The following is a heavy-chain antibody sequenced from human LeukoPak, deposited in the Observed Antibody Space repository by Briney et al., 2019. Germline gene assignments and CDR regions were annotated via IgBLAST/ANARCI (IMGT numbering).Heavy chain of an antibody. D-gene: IGHD2-2*01. Sequence: GGSLRLSCAASGFTFSSYAMSWVRQAPGKGLEWVSAISGSGGSTYYADSVKGRFTISRDNSKNTLYLQMSSLRAEDTAVYYCAKGGVVVPAAISMYWGQGTLVTVSS. CDR2: ISGSGGST. CDR3: AKGGVVVPAAISMY. CDR1: GFTFSSYA. V-gene: IGHV3-23*01. J-gene: IGHJ4*02.